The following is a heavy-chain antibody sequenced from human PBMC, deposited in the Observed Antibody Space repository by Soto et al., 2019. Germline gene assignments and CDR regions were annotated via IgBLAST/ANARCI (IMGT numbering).Heavy chain of an antibody. V-gene: IGHV4-31*03. CDR2: IYYSGST. Sequence: PSETLSLTCTVSGGSISSGGYYWSWIRQHPGKGLEWIGYIYYSGSTYYNPSLKSRVTISVDTSKNQFSLKLSSVTAADTAVYYCAITPAGYCSSTSCQKDDAFDIWGQGTMVTVSS. CDR1: GGSISSGGYY. J-gene: IGHJ3*02. D-gene: IGHD2-2*01. CDR3: AITPAGYCSSTSCQKDDAFDI.